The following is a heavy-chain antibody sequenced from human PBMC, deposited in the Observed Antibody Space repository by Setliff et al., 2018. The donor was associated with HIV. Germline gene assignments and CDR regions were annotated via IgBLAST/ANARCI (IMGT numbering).Heavy chain of an antibody. CDR1: GYFFTAYY. J-gene: IGHJ6*03. Sequence: ASVKVSCKASGYFFTAYYMHWVRQAPGQGLEWMAWINPNTGGTQYAQKFQGRVTMTRDTSISTSYMELTNLNYDDTAVFFCARGRRTTPGSFYHFYYMGVWGEGTTVTVSS. D-gene: IGHD1-1*01. V-gene: IGHV1-2*02. CDR2: INPNTGGT. CDR3: ARGRRTTPGSFYHFYYMGV.